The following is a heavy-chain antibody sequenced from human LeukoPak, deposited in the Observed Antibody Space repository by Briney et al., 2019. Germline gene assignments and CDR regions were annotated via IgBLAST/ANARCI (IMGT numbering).Heavy chain of an antibody. D-gene: IGHD1-1*01. CDR1: GYTFTNNY. CDR2: ISPSGAST. J-gene: IGHJ4*02. CDR3: TRGGYGGPRVAFDY. Sequence: VASVKVSCKASGYTFTNNYMHWVRQAPGQGLEWMGIISPSGASTSYAQKFQGRVTMTRDTSTSTVYMELSSLRSEDTAVYYCTRGGYGGPRVAFDYWGQGTLVTVSS. V-gene: IGHV1-46*01.